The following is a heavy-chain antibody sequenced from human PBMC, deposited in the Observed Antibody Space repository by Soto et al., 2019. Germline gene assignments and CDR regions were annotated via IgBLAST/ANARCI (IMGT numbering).Heavy chain of an antibody. D-gene: IGHD3-10*01. CDR3: AREPMVRAAHGFDI. CDR2: INPNSVGT. J-gene: IGHJ3*02. V-gene: IGHV1-2*02. CDR1: GYTFTGHY. Sequence: ASVKVSCKASGYTFTGHYMHWVRQAPGQGLEWMGWINPNSVGTNYAQKFQGRVTMTRDTAISTAYMELSRLRSDDTAVYYCAREPMVRAAHGFDIWGQGTMVTVSS.